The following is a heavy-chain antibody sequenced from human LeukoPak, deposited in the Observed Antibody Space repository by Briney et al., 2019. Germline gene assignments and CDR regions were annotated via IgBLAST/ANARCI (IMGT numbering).Heavy chain of an antibody. CDR1: GYSFTSYW. J-gene: IGHJ4*02. D-gene: IGHD2-15*01. CDR2: IEPSDSYT. V-gene: IGHV5-10-1*01. CDR3: ARDDCSGASCYFVDS. Sequence: GESLKISCKGSGYSFTSYWISWVRQLPGKGLEWMGRIEPSDSYTDYSPSFQGHVTISADKSIGTAYLQWSSLKASDTAMYYCARDDCSGASCYFVDSWGQGTLVTVSS.